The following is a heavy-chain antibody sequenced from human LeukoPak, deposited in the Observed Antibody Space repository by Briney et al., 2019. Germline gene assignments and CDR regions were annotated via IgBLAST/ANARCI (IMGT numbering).Heavy chain of an antibody. J-gene: IGHJ5*02. V-gene: IGHV3-48*03. CDR2: ISSSGSTI. CDR1: GFTFSSYE. CDR3: ARDKAAAGLKFDL. Sequence: PGGSLRLSCAASGFTFSSYEMNWVPQAPGKGLEWGSYISSSGSTIYYADSVKGRFTISRDNAKHPLYLQMNSLRAEDTAVYYCARDKAAAGLKFDLWGQGTLVSVPS. D-gene: IGHD6-13*01.